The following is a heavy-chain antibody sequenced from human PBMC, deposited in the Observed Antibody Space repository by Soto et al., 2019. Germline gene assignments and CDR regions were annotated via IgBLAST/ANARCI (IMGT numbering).Heavy chain of an antibody. CDR2: IYGSGNP. V-gene: IGHV4-31*03. CDR3: ARGRLTIQQGFDT. CDR1: NDSISSGRYY. D-gene: IGHD5-18*01. Sequence: SETLSLTCTVSNDSISSGRYYWSWIRQVPGKGLEWIGYIYGSGNPYYNPSLKGRISISLDASNNQFALTVTSVNVADSAIYFCARGRLTIQQGFDTWGQGTRVTVSS. J-gene: IGHJ3*02.